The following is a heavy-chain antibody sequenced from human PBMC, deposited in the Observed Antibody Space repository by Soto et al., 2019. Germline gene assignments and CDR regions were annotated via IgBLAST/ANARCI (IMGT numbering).Heavy chain of an antibody. CDR3: ARHYWGHDSSGYYGY. Sequence: SETLSLTCTVSGGSISSSNYYWGWIRQPPGKGLEWIGSIYYSGSTYYNPSLKSRVTISADPSKNQFSLKLSSVTAADTAVYFCARHYWGHDSSGYYGYWGQGTLVTVSS. J-gene: IGHJ4*02. D-gene: IGHD3-22*01. CDR1: GGSISSSNYY. V-gene: IGHV4-39*01. CDR2: IYYSGST.